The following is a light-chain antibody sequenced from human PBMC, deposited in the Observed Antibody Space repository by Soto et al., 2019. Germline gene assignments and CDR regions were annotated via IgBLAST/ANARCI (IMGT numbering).Light chain of an antibody. V-gene: IGLV1-40*01. CDR2: DNS. CDR1: SSNIGADYG. J-gene: IGLJ3*02. Sequence: QSVLTQPPSVSGAPGQRVTISCTGNSSNIGADYGVHWYQQYPGTAPKLLIYDNSHRPSGVPDRFSGSKSGTSASLAITGLQDEDEADYYCQSFDSRLSGWVFGGGTKLTVL. CDR3: QSFDSRLSGWV.